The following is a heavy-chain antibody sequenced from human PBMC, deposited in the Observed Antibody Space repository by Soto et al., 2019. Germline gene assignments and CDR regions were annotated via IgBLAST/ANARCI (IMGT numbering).Heavy chain of an antibody. CDR1: GFSFSDFS. J-gene: IGHJ4*02. Sequence: GGSLRLSCAASGFSFSDFSMNWFRQAPGKGLEWVSFIDLNGSPTYYSDSVKGRFTVSKDISKKTVYLHMNSLRVEDTAIYFCAKDRVSDGIYSSDYWGRGVVVTVSS. V-gene: IGHV3-23*05. D-gene: IGHD2-15*01. CDR2: IDLNGSPT. CDR3: AKDRVSDGIYSSDY.